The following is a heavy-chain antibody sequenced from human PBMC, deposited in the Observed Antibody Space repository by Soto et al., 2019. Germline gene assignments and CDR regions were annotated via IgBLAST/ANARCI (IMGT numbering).Heavy chain of an antibody. D-gene: IGHD3-22*01. CDR3: ARLHGMIVVPRDAFDI. V-gene: IGHV4-61*01. J-gene: IGHJ3*02. CDR2: IYYSGRT. CDR1: GGSVSGGSFY. Sequence: PSETLSLTCTVSGGSVSGGSFYWTWIRQPPGKALEWIGYIYYSGRTNYSPSLKSRVTISVDKSRNQFSLKLSSVTAADTAVYYCARLHGMIVVPRDAFDIWGQGTMVTVSS.